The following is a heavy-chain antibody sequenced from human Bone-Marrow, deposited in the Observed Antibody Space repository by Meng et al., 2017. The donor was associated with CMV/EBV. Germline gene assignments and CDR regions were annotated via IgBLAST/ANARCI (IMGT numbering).Heavy chain of an antibody. CDR3: ARVSIQSGFGMDV. CDR1: GFSFSYYD. Sequence: ETLSLTCAASGFSFSYYDMHWVRQVTGKTLEWVSAISAAGDTYYPDSLKGRFSVSRENGNSSVYLEMNNLGTGDTAVYYCARVSIQSGFGMDVWGQGTTVTVSS. J-gene: IGHJ6*02. CDR2: ISAAGDT. D-gene: IGHD3-22*01. V-gene: IGHV3-13*01.